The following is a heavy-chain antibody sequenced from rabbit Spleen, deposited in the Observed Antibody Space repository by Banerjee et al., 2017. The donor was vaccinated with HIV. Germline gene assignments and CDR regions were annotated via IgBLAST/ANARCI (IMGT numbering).Heavy chain of an antibody. CDR3: AREDVARWSL. D-gene: IGHD6-1*01. CDR1: GFSFSSSYW. CDR2: IYGGSSGST. J-gene: IGHJ4*01. V-gene: IGHV1S40*01. Sequence: QSLEESGGDLVKPGASLTLTCTASGFSFSSSYWICWVRQAPGKGLEWIACIYGGSSGSTYYASWAKGRFTISKTSSTTVTLQMTSLTAADTATYFCAREDVARWSLWGPGTLVTVS.